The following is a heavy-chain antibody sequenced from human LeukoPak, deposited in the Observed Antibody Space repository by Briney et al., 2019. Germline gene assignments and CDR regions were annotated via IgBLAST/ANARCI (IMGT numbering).Heavy chain of an antibody. Sequence: GGSLRLSCAASGFTLSDYYMSWIRQAPGKGLEWVSYISSSGSTIYYADSVKGRFTISRDNAKNSLYLQMNSLRAEDTAVYYCARVARGIAAANYYFDYWGQGTLVTVSS. CDR2: ISSSGSTI. CDR3: ARVARGIAAANYYFDY. CDR1: GFTLSDYY. J-gene: IGHJ4*02. V-gene: IGHV3-11*04. D-gene: IGHD6-13*01.